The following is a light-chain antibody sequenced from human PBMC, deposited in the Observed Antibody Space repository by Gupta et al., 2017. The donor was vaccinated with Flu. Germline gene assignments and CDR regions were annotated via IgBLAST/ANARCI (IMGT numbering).Light chain of an antibody. Sequence: SVGDRVTITCRSSQRIKNHLNWYQQKPGKAPTLLIYSASTLQSGVPSRFSGSGSGTDFTLTISSLQPEDFATYFCQQSYSSPLTFGGGTKV. CDR3: QQSYSSPLT. CDR2: SAS. V-gene: IGKV1-39*01. CDR1: QRIKNH. J-gene: IGKJ4*01.